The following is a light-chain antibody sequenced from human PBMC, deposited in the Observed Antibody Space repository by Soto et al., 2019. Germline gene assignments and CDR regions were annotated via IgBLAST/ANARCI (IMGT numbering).Light chain of an antibody. CDR3: NSYTSSSTV. V-gene: IGLV2-14*01. Sequence: QSALTQPASVSGSPGQSITISCTGTSSDAGDYKYASWYQQHPGKAPKLMIYEVSNRPSGVSNRFSGSKSGNTASLTISGLQAEDEADYYCNSYTSSSTVFGTGTKLTVL. CDR2: EVS. J-gene: IGLJ1*01. CDR1: SSDAGDYKY.